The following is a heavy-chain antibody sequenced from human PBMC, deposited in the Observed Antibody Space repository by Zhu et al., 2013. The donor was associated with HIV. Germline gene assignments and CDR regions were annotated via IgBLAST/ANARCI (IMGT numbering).Heavy chain of an antibody. Sequence: QLQLVQSGGEVKKPGASVRVSCQASGYPFSDYDINWVRQAAGQGLEWMGWLNPKTGNTGYAQKFQGRVFFSKDTSIKTAYIHVTNLKTEDTAVYFCARAPMRTVTTPLRNWFDPWGQGTRVTVS. CDR1: GYPFSDYD. J-gene: IGHJ5*02. CDR3: ARAPMRTVTTPLRNWFDP. CDR2: LNPKTGNT. D-gene: IGHD2-21*02. V-gene: IGHV1-8*03.